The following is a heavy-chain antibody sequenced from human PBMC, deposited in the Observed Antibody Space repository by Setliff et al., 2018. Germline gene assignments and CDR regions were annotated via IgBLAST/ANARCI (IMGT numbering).Heavy chain of an antibody. V-gene: IGHV1-24*01. CDR3: ATLAFTYYYDSSGYYPHDY. CDR2: FDPEDGET. CDR1: GYTITELS. D-gene: IGHD3-22*01. J-gene: IGHJ4*02. Sequence: ASVKVSCKVSGYTITELSMHWVRQAPGKGLEWMGGFDPEDGETIYAQKFQGRVTMTEDTSTDTAYMELSSLRSEDTAVYYCATLAFTYYYDSSGYYPHDYWGQGTLVTVSS.